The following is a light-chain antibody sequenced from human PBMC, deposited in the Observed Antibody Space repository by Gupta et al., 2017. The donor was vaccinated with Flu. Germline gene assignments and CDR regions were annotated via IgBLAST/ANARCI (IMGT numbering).Light chain of an antibody. Sequence: PSSLSASVGDSVTITCRASQSISSYLNWYQQKPGKAPEFLMYDASSLQSGVPSRFTGSGSGTDFSLTISSLQPEDFATYYCQQSYRTPYTFGQGTKLEIK. CDR2: DAS. V-gene: IGKV1-39*01. CDR3: QQSYRTPYT. J-gene: IGKJ2*01. CDR1: QSISSY.